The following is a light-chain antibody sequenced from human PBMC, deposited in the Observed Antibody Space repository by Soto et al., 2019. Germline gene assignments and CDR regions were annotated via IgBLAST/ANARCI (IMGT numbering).Light chain of an antibody. CDR1: QNILYTSNNKNY. V-gene: IGKV4-1*01. CDR2: WAS. CDR3: QQYYSSPTWT. J-gene: IGKJ1*01. Sequence: DIVMTQSPDSLAVSLGERATINCKSSQNILYTSNNKNYLAWYQQKPGQPPKLLIYWASTRESGVPDRFSGSRSGTDFTLTISSLQAEDVAVYYCQQYYSSPTWTFGQGTKVETK.